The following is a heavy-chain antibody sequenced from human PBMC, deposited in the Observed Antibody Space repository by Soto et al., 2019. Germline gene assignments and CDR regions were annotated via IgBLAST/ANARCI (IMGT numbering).Heavy chain of an antibody. J-gene: IGHJ4*02. D-gene: IGHD4-17*01. CDR3: AKAHHYGDYGRYFDY. CDR2: ISYDGSNK. CDR1: GFTFSSYG. Sequence: QVQLVESGGGVVQPGRSLRLSCAGSGFTFSSYGMHWVRQAPGKGLEWVAVISYDGSNKYYADSVKGRFTISRDNSKNTLYLQMNSLRAEDTAVYYCAKAHHYGDYGRYFDYWGQGTLVTVSS. V-gene: IGHV3-30*18.